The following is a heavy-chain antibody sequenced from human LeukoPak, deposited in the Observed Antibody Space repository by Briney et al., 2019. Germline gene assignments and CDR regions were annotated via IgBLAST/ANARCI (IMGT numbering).Heavy chain of an antibody. D-gene: IGHD3-10*01. Sequence: GASVKVSCKASGYTFTSYGISWVRQAPGQGLEWMGWISAYNGNTNYAQKLQGRVTMTTDTSTSTAYMELGSLRSDDTAVYYCARFERIDYYGSGSHFDYWGQGTLVTVSS. V-gene: IGHV1-18*04. CDR3: ARFERIDYYGSGSHFDY. J-gene: IGHJ4*02. CDR1: GYTFTSYG. CDR2: ISAYNGNT.